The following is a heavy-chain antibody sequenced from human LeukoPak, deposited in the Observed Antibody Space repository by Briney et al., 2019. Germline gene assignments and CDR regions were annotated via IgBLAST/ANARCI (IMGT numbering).Heavy chain of an antibody. V-gene: IGHV4-59*01. D-gene: IGHD5-12*01. CDR2: IYYSGNS. J-gene: IGHJ3*02. Sequence: PSETLSLTCTVSGGSISSYYWSWIRQPPGKGLEWIGYIYYSGNSNSNPSLKSRVTISVDTSKNQFFLKLNSVTAADTAVYYCARVYGSGYDFRGAFDIWGQGTMVTVSS. CDR3: ARVYGSGYDFRGAFDI. CDR1: GGSISSYY.